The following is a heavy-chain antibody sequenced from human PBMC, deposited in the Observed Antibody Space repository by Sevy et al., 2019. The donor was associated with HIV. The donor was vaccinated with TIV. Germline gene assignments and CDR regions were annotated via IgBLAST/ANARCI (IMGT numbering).Heavy chain of an antibody. V-gene: IGHV3-15*01. D-gene: IGHD5-12*01. Sequence: GGSLRLSCAASGFTFSNAWMSWVRQAPGKGLEWVGRIKSKTDGGTTDYAAPVKGRFTISRDDSKNTLYLQMNSLKTEDTAVYYSTTDLQRWLQSYYRGQGTLVTVSS. CDR3: TTDLQRWLQSYY. CDR1: GFTFSNAW. J-gene: IGHJ4*02. CDR2: IKSKTDGGTT.